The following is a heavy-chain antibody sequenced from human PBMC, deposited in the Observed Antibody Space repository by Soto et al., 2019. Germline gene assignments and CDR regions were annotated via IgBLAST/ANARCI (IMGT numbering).Heavy chain of an antibody. V-gene: IGHV4-30-2*01. Sequence: PSETLSLTCAVSGASISSGGHSWSWIRQPPGKGLEWIGYIYHSGSTYYNPSLKSRVTISVDRSKNQFSLKLSSVTAADTAVYYCARGDDPSYYQYWYFDFWGRGNLVTVSS. D-gene: IGHD4-4*01. CDR3: ARGDDPSYYQYWYFDF. CDR2: IYHSGST. J-gene: IGHJ2*01. CDR1: GASISSGGHS.